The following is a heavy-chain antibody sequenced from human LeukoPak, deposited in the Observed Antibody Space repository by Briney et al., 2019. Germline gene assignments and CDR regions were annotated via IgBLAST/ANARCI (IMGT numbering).Heavy chain of an antibody. V-gene: IGHV3-48*04. CDR1: GFTFSSYS. CDR2: ISSSSSTI. J-gene: IGHJ3*02. D-gene: IGHD6-13*01. CDR3: ARGSGIAAAANDAFDI. Sequence: GGSLRLSCAASGFTFSSYSMNWVRQAPGKGLEWVSYISSSSSTIYYADSVKGRFTISRDNAKNSLYLQMNSVRAEDTAVYYCARGSGIAAAANDAFDIWGQGTMVTVSS.